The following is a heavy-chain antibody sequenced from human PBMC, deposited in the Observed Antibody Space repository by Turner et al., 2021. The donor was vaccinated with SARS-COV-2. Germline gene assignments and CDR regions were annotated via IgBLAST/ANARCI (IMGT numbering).Heavy chain of an antibody. CDR1: GGSVRSSSYY. J-gene: IGHJ6*02. CDR3: ASHRVGATFYYDYGLDV. D-gene: IGHD1-26*01. V-gene: IGHV4-39*01. Sequence: QLQLQESGPGLMKSSETLSLTCTVSGGSVRSSSYYWGWIRQPPGKGLEWIGNAYYKGNTYYNPSLKSRVTISVDTSKNQFSLNLNSVTAADTAMYYCASHRVGATFYYDYGLDVWGQGATVTVSS. CDR2: AYYKGNT.